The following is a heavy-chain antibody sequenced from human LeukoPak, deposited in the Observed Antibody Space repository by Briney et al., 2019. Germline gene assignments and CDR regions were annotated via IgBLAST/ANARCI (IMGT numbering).Heavy chain of an antibody. CDR2: INPKSGGT. CDR1: GYTFNGYY. D-gene: IGHD3-22*01. Sequence: ASVKVSCKASGYTFNGYYMHWVRQAPGQGLEWMGWINPKSGGTNYAQKFQGRVTMTRDTSISTAYMELSRLRSDDTAVYYCARVPRNYYDSSGYLYYFDCWGQGTLVTVSS. J-gene: IGHJ4*02. V-gene: IGHV1-2*02. CDR3: ARVPRNYYDSSGYLYYFDC.